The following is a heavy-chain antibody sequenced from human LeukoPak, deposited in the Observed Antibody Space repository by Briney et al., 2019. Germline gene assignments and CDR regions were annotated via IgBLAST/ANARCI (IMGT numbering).Heavy chain of an antibody. CDR2: IKQDGSEK. CDR3: ARSYCSGGNCYSGRNVFAI. Sequence: GGSLRLSCAASGFTFSSYWMTWVRQAPGKGLEWVANIKQDGSEKYYVDSVKGRFFISRDNSKNTLYLQMRSLRAEDTAMYYCARSYCSGGNCYSGRNVFAIWGQGTMVTVSS. CDR1: GFTFSSYW. D-gene: IGHD2-15*01. V-gene: IGHV3-7*05. J-gene: IGHJ3*02.